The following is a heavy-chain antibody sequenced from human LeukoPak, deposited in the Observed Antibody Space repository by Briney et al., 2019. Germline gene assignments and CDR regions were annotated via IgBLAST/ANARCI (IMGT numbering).Heavy chain of an antibody. J-gene: IGHJ4*02. D-gene: IGHD3-3*01. V-gene: IGHV4-34*01. CDR3: ARGLDYDFWSGHQSFADY. CDR1: GGSFSGYY. Sequence: SETLSLTCAVYGGSFSGYYWSWIRQPPGKGLEWIGEINHSGSTNYNPSLKSRVTISVDTSKNQFSLKLSSVTAADTAVYYCARGLDYDFWSGHQSFADYWGQGTLVIVSS. CDR2: INHSGST.